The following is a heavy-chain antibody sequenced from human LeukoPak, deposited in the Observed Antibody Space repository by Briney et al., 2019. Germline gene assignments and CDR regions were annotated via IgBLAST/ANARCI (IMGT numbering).Heavy chain of an antibody. CDR3: AKAPVTSCRGAFCYPFDY. V-gene: IGHV3-23*01. CDR2: MSSSDDGR. D-gene: IGHD2-15*01. J-gene: IGHJ4*02. Sequence: PGGSLRLSCVASGFSFSGYAIHWVRQAPGKGLEWVSAMSSSDDGRYYAASVRGRFTISRDTSRSTLYLQMNSLRAEDAAVYYCAKAPVTSCRGAFCYPFDYWGQGTLVTVSS. CDR1: GFSFSGYA.